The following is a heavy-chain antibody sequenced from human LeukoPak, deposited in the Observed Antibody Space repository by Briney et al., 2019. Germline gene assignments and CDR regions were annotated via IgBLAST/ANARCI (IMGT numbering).Heavy chain of an antibody. Sequence: GGSLRLSCAASGFTFSSYAMSWVRQAPGKGLEWVAFIKSDGGDISYADSVKGRFTISRDNSENTLSLQMNSLRTEDTALYYCTKKGCSGGACPYYDWYFDLWGRGTLVTVSS. CDR2: IKSDGGDI. J-gene: IGHJ2*01. CDR1: GFTFSSYA. D-gene: IGHD5-12*01. V-gene: IGHV3-30*02. CDR3: TKKGCSGGACPYYDWYFDL.